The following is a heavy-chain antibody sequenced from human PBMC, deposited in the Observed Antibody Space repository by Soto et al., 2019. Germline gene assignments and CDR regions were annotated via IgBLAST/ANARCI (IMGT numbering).Heavy chain of an antibody. D-gene: IGHD3-10*01. V-gene: IGHV1-69*02. J-gene: IGHJ4*02. CDR2: INPILRMS. CDR1: GNTFSFYS. CDR3: ASSYGSGYRAFDY. Sequence: QVQLVQSGAEVKKPGSWVKVSCKASGNTFSFYSISWVRQAPGLGLEWMGRINPILRMSNYAQRFQGRVTMTADKSTSTAYMELSSLRSEDTAMYYCASSYGSGYRAFDYWGQGALVTVSS.